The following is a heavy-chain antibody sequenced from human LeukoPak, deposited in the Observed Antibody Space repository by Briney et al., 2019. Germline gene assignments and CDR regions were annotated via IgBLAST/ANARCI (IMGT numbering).Heavy chain of an antibody. Sequence: GGSLRLSCEVSGFSVSTSRMSWVRQAPGKGLEWVSVIYDGGTTQYADSVKGRFTISRDNSKNTLYFQMNSLRAEDTAVYYCARGGAVSKAASAPDYCGHGTLVTVSS. CDR1: GFSVSTSR. V-gene: IGHV3-53*01. CDR3: ARGGAVSKAASAPDY. D-gene: IGHD4-11*01. J-gene: IGHJ4*01. CDR2: IYDGGTT.